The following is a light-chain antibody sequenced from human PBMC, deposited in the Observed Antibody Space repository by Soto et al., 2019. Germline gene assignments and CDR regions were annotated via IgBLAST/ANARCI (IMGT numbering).Light chain of an antibody. V-gene: IGLV1-44*01. Sequence: QTVLTQQPSASGTPGDRVHISCSGSSSNVGVITATWYRQLPGTAPNPLISSNNHPPSAVADRFSGSKSGTSASLAISGPQSEDEADHYSAAWGESLNGYVLGNGTKVTV. CDR1: SSNVGVIT. CDR3: AAWGESLNGYV. J-gene: IGLJ1*01. CDR2: SNN.